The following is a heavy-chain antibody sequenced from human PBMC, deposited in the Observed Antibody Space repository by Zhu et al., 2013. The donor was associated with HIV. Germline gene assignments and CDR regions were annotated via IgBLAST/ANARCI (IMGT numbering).Heavy chain of an antibody. CDR2: FNPSGGRT. CDR3: AREIGGSYYDY. D-gene: IGHD1-26*01. Sequence: QVQLVQSGAEVKKPGASVKVSCKASGYTFTSYYMHWIRQAPGQGLEWMGVFNPSGGRTTYAQEFQGRVTMTKDTSTSTVYMELSSLRSEDTAMYYCAREIGGSYYDYWGQGTLVTVSS. J-gene: IGHJ4*03. V-gene: IGHV1-46*01. CDR1: GYTFTSYY.